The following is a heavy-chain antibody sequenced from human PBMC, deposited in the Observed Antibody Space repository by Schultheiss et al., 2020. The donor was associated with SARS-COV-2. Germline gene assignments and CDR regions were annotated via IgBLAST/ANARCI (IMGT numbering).Heavy chain of an antibody. V-gene: IGHV4-34*01. CDR3: ARDCGSVACPYGMDL. CDR2: INHSGST. D-gene: IGHD2-21*01. Sequence: SETLSLTCAVYGGSFSGYYWSWIRQPPGKGLEWIGEINHSGSTNYNPSLKSRVTISVDTSKNQFSLKLSSVTAADTAVYYCARDCGSVACPYGMDLWGQGTTVTVSS. J-gene: IGHJ6*02. CDR1: GGSFSGYY.